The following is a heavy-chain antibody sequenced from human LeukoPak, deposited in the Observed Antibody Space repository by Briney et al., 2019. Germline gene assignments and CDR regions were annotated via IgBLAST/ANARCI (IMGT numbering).Heavy chain of an antibody. D-gene: IGHD6-13*01. CDR3: ARDPSTQTIAAAGPNWFDP. Sequence: PSETLSLTCTVSGGSISSSSYYWGWIRQPPGKGLEWIGSIYYSGSTYYNPSLKSRVTISVDTSKNQFSLKLSSVTAADTAVYYCARDPSTQTIAAAGPNWFDPWGQGTLVTVSS. V-gene: IGHV4-39*07. CDR2: IYYSGST. CDR1: GGSISSSSYY. J-gene: IGHJ5*02.